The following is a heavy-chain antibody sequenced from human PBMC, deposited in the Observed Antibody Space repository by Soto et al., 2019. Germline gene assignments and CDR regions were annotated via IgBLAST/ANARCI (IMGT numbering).Heavy chain of an antibody. CDR1: GFTFSSYS. V-gene: IGHV3-21*01. J-gene: IGHJ6*02. D-gene: IGHD6-6*01. CDR3: ARQDSSSPRGPYYGMDV. Sequence: PGGSLRLSCAASGFTFSSYSMNWVRQAPGKGLEWVSSISSSSSYIYYADSVKGRFTISRDNAKNSLYLQMNSLRAEDTAVYYCARQDSSSPRGPYYGMDVWGQGTTVTVSS. CDR2: ISSSSSYI.